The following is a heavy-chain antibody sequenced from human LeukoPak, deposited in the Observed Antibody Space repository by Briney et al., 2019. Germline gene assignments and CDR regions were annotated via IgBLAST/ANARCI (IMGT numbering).Heavy chain of an antibody. CDR3: ADSTAVGLGGQLAPIFDY. D-gene: IGHD6-13*01. J-gene: IGHJ4*02. V-gene: IGHV2-5*01. CDR2: VFWKEDK. Sequence: SGPTLVKPTQTLTLTCSFAVGALGTWAGGVVWILHPPGNSLEYLALVFWKEDKRYSPSLKSTINITKDTSKNEVVLSMTNMDPVDKGTYYCADSTAVGLGGQLAPIFDYWGQGTLVTVSS. CDR1: VGALGTWAGG.